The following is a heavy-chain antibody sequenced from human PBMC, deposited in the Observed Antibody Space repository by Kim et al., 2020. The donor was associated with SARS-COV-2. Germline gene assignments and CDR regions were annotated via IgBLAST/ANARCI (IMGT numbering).Heavy chain of an antibody. Sequence: SVKVSCKASGGTFSSYAISWVRQAPGQGLEWMGGIIPIFGTANYAQKFQGRVTITADESTSTAYMELSSLRCEDTAVYYCARSGWARGGYYYGSSGYYSYDAFDIWGQGTMVTVSS. CDR1: GGTFSSYA. J-gene: IGHJ3*02. CDR3: ARSGWARGGYYYGSSGYYSYDAFDI. CDR2: IIPIFGTA. V-gene: IGHV1-69*13. D-gene: IGHD3-22*01.